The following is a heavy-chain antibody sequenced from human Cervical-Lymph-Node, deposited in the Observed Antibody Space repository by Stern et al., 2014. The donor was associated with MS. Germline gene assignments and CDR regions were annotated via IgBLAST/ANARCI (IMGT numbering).Heavy chain of an antibody. CDR1: GYTFTAYY. D-gene: IGHD3-22*01. V-gene: IGHV1-46*01. CDR2: INPTSGST. Sequence: VQLVESGAEVKKPGASVKVSCKASGYTFTAYYMYWVRQASGQGLEWLGIINPTSGSTTYAQTFQGRVTMTADTSTSTVYMDLSSLTSEDTAIYFCARAGSGNSNYFDYWGQGTLVTVSS. J-gene: IGHJ4*02. CDR3: ARAGSGNSNYFDY.